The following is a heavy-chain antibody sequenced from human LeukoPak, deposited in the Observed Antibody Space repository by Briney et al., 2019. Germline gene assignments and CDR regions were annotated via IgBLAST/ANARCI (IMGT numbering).Heavy chain of an antibody. V-gene: IGHV1-2*04. Sequence: ASVKVSCKASAYTFRDYYIHWVRQAPGQGLEWMGWINPNSGVTNYAQKFQGWVTMTRDTSISTAHMELRRLRSDDTAVYYCARGAPRTSGLFYYYGMDVWGQGTTVTVSS. CDR3: ARGAPRTSGLFYYYGMDV. J-gene: IGHJ6*02. CDR2: INPNSGVT. CDR1: AYTFRDYY. D-gene: IGHD3-10*01.